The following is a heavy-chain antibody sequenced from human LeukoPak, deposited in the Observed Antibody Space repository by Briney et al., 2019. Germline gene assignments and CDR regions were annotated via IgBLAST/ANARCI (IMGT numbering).Heavy chain of an antibody. V-gene: IGHV3-33*01. CDR2: VWYDGSNK. CDR1: GFTFSSYG. CDR3: ARDLNGMDV. J-gene: IGHJ6*02. Sequence: SGGSLRLSCAASGFTFSSYGMHWVRQAPGKGLEWVAVVWYDGSNKYYADSVKGRFTISGDNSKNTLYLQMNSLRAEDTAVYYCARDLNGMDVWGQGTTVTVSS.